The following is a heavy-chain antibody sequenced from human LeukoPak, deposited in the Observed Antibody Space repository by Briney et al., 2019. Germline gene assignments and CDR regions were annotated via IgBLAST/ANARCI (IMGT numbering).Heavy chain of an antibody. V-gene: IGHV1-18*01. CDR1: GYTFTTYG. CDR2: VSGHNGNR. J-gene: IGHJ3*02. Sequence: ASVKVSCKASGYTFTTYGISWMRQAPGQGLEWVGWVSGHNGNRNYAQKLQGRVTMTTDTSTTTAYMELRSLRSDDTAVYYCARDTSYDFWSDPTELFDIWGQGRMVTVSS. CDR3: ARDTSYDFWSDPTELFDI. D-gene: IGHD3-3*01.